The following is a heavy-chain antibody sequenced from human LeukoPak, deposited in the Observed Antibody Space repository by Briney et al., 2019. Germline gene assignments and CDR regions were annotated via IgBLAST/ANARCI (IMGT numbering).Heavy chain of an antibody. V-gene: IGHV3-74*01. D-gene: IGHD1-26*01. CDR1: GFTFSSYW. CDR3: IRGTVGAPGNDY. J-gene: IGHJ4*02. CDR2: IDTDGSFT. Sequence: PGGSLRLPCAASGFTFSSYWMHWVRQAPGKGLVWVSRIDTDGSFTSYADSVRGRFTISRDNAKNTLYLQMSSLRAEDTAVYYCIRGTVGAPGNDYWGQGTLVTVSS.